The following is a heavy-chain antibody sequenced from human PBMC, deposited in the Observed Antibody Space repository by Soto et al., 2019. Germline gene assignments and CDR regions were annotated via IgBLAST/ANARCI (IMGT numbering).Heavy chain of an antibody. CDR3: ARCINYYDSGDDAFDI. V-gene: IGHV1-8*01. CDR2: MNPNSGNT. D-gene: IGHD3-10*01. Sequence: GASVKVSCKASGYTFTNYDINWVRQATGQGLEWMGWMNPNSGNTGYAQKFQGRVTMTRNTSISTAYMELSSLRSEDTAVYYCARCINYYDSGDDAFDIWGQGTMVTVSS. J-gene: IGHJ3*02. CDR1: GYTFTNYD.